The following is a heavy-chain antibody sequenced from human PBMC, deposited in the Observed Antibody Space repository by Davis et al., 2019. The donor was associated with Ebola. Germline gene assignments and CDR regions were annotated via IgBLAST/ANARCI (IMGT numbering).Heavy chain of an antibody. V-gene: IGHV4-59*12. CDR2: IYYSGST. Sequence: GSLRLSCTVSGGSISTYYWSWIRQPPGKGLEWIGYIYYSGSTYYNPSLKSRVTISVDTSKNQFSLKLSSVTAADTAVYYCARGNYGDYIVLYYYNMDVWGQGTTVTVSS. D-gene: IGHD4-17*01. CDR1: GGSISTYY. CDR3: ARGNYGDYIVLYYYNMDV. J-gene: IGHJ6*02.